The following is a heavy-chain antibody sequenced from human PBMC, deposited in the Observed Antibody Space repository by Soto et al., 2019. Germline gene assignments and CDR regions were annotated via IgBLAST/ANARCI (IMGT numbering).Heavy chain of an antibody. J-gene: IGHJ6*02. CDR1: GYTFTSYY. Sequence: ASVKVSCKASGYTFTSYYMHWVRQAPGQGLEWMGIINPSGGSTSYAQKFQGRVTMTRDTSTSTVYMELSSLRSEDTAVYYCARRNGYCSGGSCSPPYYYYGMDVWGQGTTVTVSS. CDR2: INPSGGST. D-gene: IGHD2-15*01. CDR3: ARRNGYCSGGSCSPPYYYYGMDV. V-gene: IGHV1-46*01.